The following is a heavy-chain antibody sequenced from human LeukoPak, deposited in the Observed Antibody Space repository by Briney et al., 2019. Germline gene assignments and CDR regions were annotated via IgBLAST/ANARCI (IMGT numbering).Heavy chain of an antibody. CDR2: IIPIFGIA. V-gene: IGHV1-69*04. CDR3: ARGHCSGGSCYRAPQRPNWFDP. D-gene: IGHD2-15*01. J-gene: IGHJ5*02. CDR1: GGTFSSYA. Sequence: SVKASCKASGGTFSSYAISWARQAPGQGLEWMGRIIPIFGIANYAQKFQGRVTITADKSTSTAYMELSSLRSEDTAAYYCARGHCSGGSCYRAPQRPNWFDPWGQGTLVTVSS.